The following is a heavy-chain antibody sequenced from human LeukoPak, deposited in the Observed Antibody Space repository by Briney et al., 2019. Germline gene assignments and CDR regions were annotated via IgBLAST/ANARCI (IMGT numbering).Heavy chain of an antibody. V-gene: IGHV1-2*02. D-gene: IGHD5-12*01. Sequence: ASMKVCCKASGYSFTGYYMHWVRQAPGQGLEWMGCINPNSGGTDYAQKFQGRVTMTRDTSISTAYMELSRLTSDDTAVYYCAGLSGYDPYYFDYWGQGTLVAVSS. CDR2: INPNSGGT. CDR3: AGLSGYDPYYFDY. CDR1: GYSFTGYY. J-gene: IGHJ4*02.